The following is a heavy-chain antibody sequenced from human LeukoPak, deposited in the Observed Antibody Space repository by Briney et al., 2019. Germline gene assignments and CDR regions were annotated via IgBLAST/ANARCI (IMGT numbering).Heavy chain of an antibody. D-gene: IGHD6-19*01. CDR2: IGTAGDT. J-gene: IGHJ4*02. CDR3: ARSSPSGWYDEYYFDY. Sequence: GGSLRLSCAASGFTFSSYDMHWVRQATGKGLEWVSAIGTAGDTYYPGSVKGRFTISRKNAKNSLYLQMNSLRAGDTAVYYCARSSPSGWYDEYYFDYWGQGTLVTVSS. CDR1: GFTFSSYD. V-gene: IGHV3-13*01.